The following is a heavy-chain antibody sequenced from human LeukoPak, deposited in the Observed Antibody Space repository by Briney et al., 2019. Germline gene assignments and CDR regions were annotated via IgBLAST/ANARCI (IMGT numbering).Heavy chain of an antibody. Sequence: PSETLSLTCTVSGGSISHYYWTWIRQPPGKGLEWIGYIYYTDVANYNPSLKSRVSISVDTSKNQISLKLTSVTAADTAVYYCARTTEGGYTYDSFYYYYMDVWGKGTTVTISS. CDR1: GGSISHYY. J-gene: IGHJ6*03. CDR2: IYYTDVA. CDR3: ARTTEGGYTYDSFYYYYMDV. D-gene: IGHD5-18*01. V-gene: IGHV4-59*01.